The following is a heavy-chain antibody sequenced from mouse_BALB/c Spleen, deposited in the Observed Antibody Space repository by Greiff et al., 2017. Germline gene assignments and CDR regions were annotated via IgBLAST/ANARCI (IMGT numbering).Heavy chain of an antibody. J-gene: IGHJ2*01. D-gene: IGHD2-10*02. Sequence: EVQVVESGGGLVKPGGSLKLSCAASGFTFSDYYMYWVRQTPEKRLEWVATISDGGSYTYYPDSVKGRFTISRDNAKNNLYLQMSSLKSEDTAMYYCARDGYGNYYFDYWGQGTTLTVSS. CDR2: ISDGGSYT. V-gene: IGHV5-4*02. CDR1: GFTFSDYY. CDR3: ARDGYGNYYFDY.